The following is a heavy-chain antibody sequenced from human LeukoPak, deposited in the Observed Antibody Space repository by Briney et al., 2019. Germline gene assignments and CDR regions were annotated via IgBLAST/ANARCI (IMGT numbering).Heavy chain of an antibody. Sequence: PSETLSLTCTVSGGSISSSPYYWGWIRQPPGKGLEWIGNVYSTGTTYYNPSPSLKSRVTISLDTSKNQFSLRLSSVTAADTAVYYCASGPQYCSGGNCYLTLWGQGTLVTVSS. V-gene: IGHV4-39*07. CDR1: GGSISSSPYY. CDR2: VYSTGTT. D-gene: IGHD2-15*01. J-gene: IGHJ4*02. CDR3: ASGPQYCSGGNCYLTL.